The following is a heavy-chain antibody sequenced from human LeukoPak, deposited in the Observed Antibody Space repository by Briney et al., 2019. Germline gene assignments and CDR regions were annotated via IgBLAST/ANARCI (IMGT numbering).Heavy chain of an antibody. J-gene: IGHJ4*02. CDR3: ARDLGYCTNGVCHTRFDY. Sequence: GGSLRLSCAASGFTFSSYWISWVRQAPGERLDWVAKINQDRTEKAYMDSVRGRFTISRDNVKNSLFLQMNSLRAEDTAVYYCARDLGYCTNGVCHTRFDYWGQGTLVAVSS. V-gene: IGHV3-7*03. D-gene: IGHD2-8*01. CDR2: INQDRTEK. CDR1: GFTFSSYW.